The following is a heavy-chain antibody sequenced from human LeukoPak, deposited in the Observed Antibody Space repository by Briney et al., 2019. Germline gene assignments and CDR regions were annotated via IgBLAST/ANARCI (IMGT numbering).Heavy chain of an antibody. CDR1: GFTFSTYW. V-gene: IGHV3-7*05. CDR2: IKQDGSET. Sequence: SAGSLRLSCAASGFTFSTYWMSWVRQAPRKGLEWVANIKQDGSETYYVDSVKGRFTISRDNAKNALYLQMNSLRAEDTAVYYCARDRGSGWYFYWGQGTLVTVSS. D-gene: IGHD6-19*01. J-gene: IGHJ4*02. CDR3: ARDRGSGWYFY.